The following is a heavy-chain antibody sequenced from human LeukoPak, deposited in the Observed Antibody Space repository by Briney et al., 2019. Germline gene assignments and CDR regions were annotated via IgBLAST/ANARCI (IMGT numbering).Heavy chain of an antibody. CDR3: AKVRWDNSGWYYLDT. Sequence: GGSLRLSCAASGFTFSDYNMHWVRQAPGKGREWMAVISYHGINEYYADSVKGRFTISRDNSKSTLHLQMNSLRAEDTAVYYCAKVRWDNSGWYYLDTWGQGTLLTVSS. J-gene: IGHJ4*02. V-gene: IGHV3-30*18. CDR1: GFTFSDYN. CDR2: ISYHGINE. D-gene: IGHD6-19*01.